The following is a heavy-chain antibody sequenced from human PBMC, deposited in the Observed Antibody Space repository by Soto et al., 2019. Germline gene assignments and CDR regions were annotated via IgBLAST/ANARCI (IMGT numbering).Heavy chain of an antibody. Sequence: EGQLLESGGGLVQPGGSLRLSCAASGFSFTTFAMSWVRQAPGKGLDWVSTISASAGSTYYADSVKGRFTISRDNSKNILYLQMNSLRADDTDVYYCTKLRGATYKYPMDVWGQGTTVTVSS. CDR1: GFSFTTFA. CDR3: TKLRGATYKYPMDV. V-gene: IGHV3-23*01. CDR2: ISASAGST. J-gene: IGHJ6*02. D-gene: IGHD2-15*01.